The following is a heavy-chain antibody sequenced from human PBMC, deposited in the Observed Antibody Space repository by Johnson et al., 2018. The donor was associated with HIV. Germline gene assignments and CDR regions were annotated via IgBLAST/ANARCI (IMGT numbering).Heavy chain of an antibody. CDR3: AREVHYDSSDYYERYAFDV. J-gene: IGHJ3*01. Sequence: VQLVESGGGLVQPGGSLRLSCAASGFTFSSYAMSWVRQAPGKGLEWVSGISWNRGSIGYVDSLKGRFSISRDNAKNSLYLQMNSLRAEDTAVYYCAREVHYDSSDYYERYAFDVWGQGTTVIVSS. D-gene: IGHD3-22*01. CDR2: ISWNRGSI. CDR1: GFTFSSYA. V-gene: IGHV3-23*04.